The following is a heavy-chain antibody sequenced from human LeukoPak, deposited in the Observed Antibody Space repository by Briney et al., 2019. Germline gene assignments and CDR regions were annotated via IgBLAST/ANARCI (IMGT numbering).Heavy chain of an antibody. Sequence: SETLSLTCAVYGGSFSGYYWSLIRQPPGKGLEWIGEINHSGSTNYNPSLKSRVTISVDTSKNQFSLKLSSVTAADTAVYYCASGATLGLCCAYWGQGTLVTVSS. J-gene: IGHJ4*02. CDR3: ASGATLGLCCAY. CDR2: INHSGST. CDR1: GGSFSGYY. V-gene: IGHV4-34*01. D-gene: IGHD1-26*01.